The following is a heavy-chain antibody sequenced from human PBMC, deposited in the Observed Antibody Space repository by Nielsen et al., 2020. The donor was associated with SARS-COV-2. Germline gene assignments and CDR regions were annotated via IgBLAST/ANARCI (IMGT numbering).Heavy chain of an antibody. J-gene: IGHJ5*02. D-gene: IGHD1-26*01. V-gene: IGHV4-59*01. CDR3: ARGVDSGSQVGLDP. Sequence: SETLSLTCTVSGGSISSYYWSWIRQPPGKGLEWIGYIYYSGSTNYNPSLKSRVTISVDTSKNQFSLKLSSVTAADTAVYYCARGVDSGSQVGLDPWGQGTLVTVSS. CDR1: GGSISSYY. CDR2: IYYSGST.